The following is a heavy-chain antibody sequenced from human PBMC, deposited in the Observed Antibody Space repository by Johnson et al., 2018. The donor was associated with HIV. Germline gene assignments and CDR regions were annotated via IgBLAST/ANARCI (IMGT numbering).Heavy chain of an antibody. CDR2: IRNDGSNK. D-gene: IGHD3-9*01. CDR1: IFNFSHYG. V-gene: IGHV3-33*08. Sequence: QVQLVESGGGVVQPGRSLRLSCAASIFNFSHYGMHWVRQAPGKGLEWVAFIRNDGSNKYYADSVKGRFTISRDNSKNTMYLQMNSLRVEDTAVYYCARDRTLTGYDASDIWGQGTTVIVSS. CDR3: ARDRTLTGYDASDI. J-gene: IGHJ3*02.